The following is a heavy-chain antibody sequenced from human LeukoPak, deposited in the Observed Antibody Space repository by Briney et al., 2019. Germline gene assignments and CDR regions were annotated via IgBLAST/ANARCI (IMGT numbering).Heavy chain of an antibody. V-gene: IGHV3-21*01. CDR3: ARGTGHFDY. Sequence: PGGSLRLSCAASGFTFSRYSMNWVRQAPGKGLEWVSSISISSNYKYYPDSLKGRFTISRDNAKNSLYLQMNSLRAEDTAVYYCARGTGHFDYWGQGTLVTVSS. D-gene: IGHD1-14*01. CDR2: ISISSNYK. CDR1: GFTFSRYS. J-gene: IGHJ4*02.